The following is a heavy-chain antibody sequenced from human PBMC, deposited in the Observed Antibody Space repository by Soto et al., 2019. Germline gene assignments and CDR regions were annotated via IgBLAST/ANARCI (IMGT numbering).Heavy chain of an antibody. D-gene: IGHD4-17*01. J-gene: IGHJ3*02. CDR1: CGSFIGYY. V-gene: IGHV4-34*01. Sequence: PSETLSLTCAFYCGSFIGYYWGWIRQPPGKGLGWIGEINHSGSTNYNPSLKSRVTLSVDTSKNQFSLKLSSVTAADTAVYYCARAPTFYGGKSGDAFDIWGQGTMVTVSS. CDR3: ARAPTFYGGKSGDAFDI. CDR2: INHSGST.